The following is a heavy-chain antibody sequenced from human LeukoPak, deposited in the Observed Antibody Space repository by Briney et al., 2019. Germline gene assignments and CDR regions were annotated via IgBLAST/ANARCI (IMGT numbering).Heavy chain of an antibody. CDR2: LKPNNGGT. D-gene: IGHD2-15*01. Sequence: ASVKVSCKASGYSFSGFYLFWVRQAPGQGLEWMGWLKPNNGGTYYTQKFQGRVTFTRDTSNNTAYMEVSSLTSDDTATYYCARGTGYCSVVSCFEGTTTFAYWGQGTLVTVSS. V-gene: IGHV1-2*02. CDR3: ARGTGYCSVVSCFEGTTTFAY. J-gene: IGHJ4*02. CDR1: GYSFSGFY.